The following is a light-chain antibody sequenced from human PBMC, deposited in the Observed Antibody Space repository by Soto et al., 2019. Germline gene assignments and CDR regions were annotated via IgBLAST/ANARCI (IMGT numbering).Light chain of an antibody. Sequence: EIVMTQSPATLSASPGERATLSCRASQSVSSNLAWYQQKPGQAPRLLIYDASTRATGVPGRFSGRGSRTEFTISIRRLEPEDFAVYYCQQYGSSINFGQGTRLQIK. CDR1: QSVSSN. CDR3: QQYGSSIN. V-gene: IGKV3-15*01. CDR2: DAS. J-gene: IGKJ5*01.